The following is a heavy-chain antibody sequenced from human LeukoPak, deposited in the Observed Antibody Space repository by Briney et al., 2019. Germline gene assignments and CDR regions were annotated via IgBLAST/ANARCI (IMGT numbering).Heavy chain of an antibody. D-gene: IGHD3-3*01. J-gene: IGHJ4*02. CDR1: GYTFTSYG. CDR2: IIPIFGTA. Sequence: ASVKVSCKASGYTFTSYGISWVRQAPGQGLEWMGRIIPIFGTANYAQKFQGRVTITTDESTSTAYMELSSLRSEDTAVYYCARVSYYDFWSSDYWGQGTLVTVSS. CDR3: ARVSYYDFWSSDY. V-gene: IGHV1-69*05.